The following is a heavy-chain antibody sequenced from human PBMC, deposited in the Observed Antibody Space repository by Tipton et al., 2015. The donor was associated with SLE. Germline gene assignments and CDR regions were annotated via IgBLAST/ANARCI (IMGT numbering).Heavy chain of an antibody. D-gene: IGHD1-26*01. CDR2: ISSGSGYI. CDR1: GFSINNYG. J-gene: IGHJ4*02. Sequence: LRLSSAASGFSINNYGLDWVRQAPGKGLEWVSSISSGSGYIYYADSVKGRFTISRDNAKNSLYLQMDSLRAEDTAVYYCPNWEESNKWGQGTLVTVSS. CDR3: PNWEESNK. V-gene: IGHV3-21*01.